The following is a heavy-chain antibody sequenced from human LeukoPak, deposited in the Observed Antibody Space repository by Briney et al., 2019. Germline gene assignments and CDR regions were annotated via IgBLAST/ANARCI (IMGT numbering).Heavy chain of an antibody. Sequence: GGSLRLSCAASGFTFSSYAMSWVRQAPGKGLEWVSAISGSGGSTHYADSVKGRFTISRDNSKNTLYLQMNSLRAEDTAVYYCAGNIAVAGTFVYWGQGTLVTVSS. J-gene: IGHJ4*02. CDR2: ISGSGGST. V-gene: IGHV3-23*01. CDR3: AGNIAVAGTFVY. CDR1: GFTFSSYA. D-gene: IGHD6-19*01.